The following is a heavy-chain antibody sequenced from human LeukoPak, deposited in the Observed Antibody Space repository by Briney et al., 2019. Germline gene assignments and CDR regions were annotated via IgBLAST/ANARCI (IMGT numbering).Heavy chain of an antibody. CDR2: IYTSGST. Sequence: SETLPLTCTVSGGSISSGSYYWSWIRQPAGKGLEWIGRIYTSGSTNYNPSLKSRVTISVDTSKNQFSLKLSSVTAADTAVYYCARTHCSSTSCYPDDAFDIWGQGTMVTVSS. J-gene: IGHJ3*02. CDR3: ARTHCSSTSCYPDDAFDI. CDR1: GGSISSGSYY. V-gene: IGHV4-61*02. D-gene: IGHD2-2*01.